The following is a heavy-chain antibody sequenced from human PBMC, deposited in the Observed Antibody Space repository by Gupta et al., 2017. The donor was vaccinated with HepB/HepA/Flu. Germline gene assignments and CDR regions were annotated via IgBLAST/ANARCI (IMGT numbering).Heavy chain of an antibody. CDR2: IIPILGIA. J-gene: IGHJ6*02. V-gene: IGHV1-69*04. CDR1: GGTFSSYA. CDR3: ARDSRVYYGSGSYVYYYYGMDV. D-gene: IGHD3-10*01. Sequence: QVQLVQSGAEVKKPGSSVKVSCKASGGTFSSYAISWVRQAPGQGLEWMGRIIPILGIANYAQKFQGRVTITADKSTSTAYMELSSLRSEDTAVYYCARDSRVYYGSGSYVYYYYGMDVWGQGTTVTVSS.